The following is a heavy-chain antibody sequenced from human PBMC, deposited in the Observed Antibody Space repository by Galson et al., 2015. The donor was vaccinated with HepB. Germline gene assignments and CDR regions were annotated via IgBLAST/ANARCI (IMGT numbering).Heavy chain of an antibody. CDR2: ISGSGGST. CDR1: GFTFSSYA. V-gene: IGHV3-23*01. CDR3: AKPLTGYSSSAGVDY. J-gene: IGHJ4*02. Sequence: SLRLSCAASGFTFSSYAMSWVRQAPGKGLEWVPAISGSGGSTYYADSVKGRLTISRDNSKNTLYLQMNSLRAEDTAVYYCAKPLTGYSSSAGVDYWGQGTLVTVSS. D-gene: IGHD6-6*01.